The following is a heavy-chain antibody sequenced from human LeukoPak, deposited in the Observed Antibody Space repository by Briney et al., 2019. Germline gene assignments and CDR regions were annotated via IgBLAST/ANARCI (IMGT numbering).Heavy chain of an antibody. CDR1: GFIVSSNY. Sequence: PGGSLRLSCLASGFIVSSNYMTWDRQAPGKGLEWVSVIYSGGSTYYADSVKGRFTISRDNSKNTLFLQMNSLRAEDTAVYYCARSGPIDYWGQGTLVTVSS. CDR2: IYSGGST. D-gene: IGHD6-25*01. V-gene: IGHV3-66*02. CDR3: ARSGPIDY. J-gene: IGHJ4*02.